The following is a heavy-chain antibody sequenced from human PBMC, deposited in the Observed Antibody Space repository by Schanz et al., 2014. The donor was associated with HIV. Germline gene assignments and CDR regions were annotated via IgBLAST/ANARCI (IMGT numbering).Heavy chain of an antibody. J-gene: IGHJ6*02. CDR2: ISSGSSYI. Sequence: VQLVESGGGVVQPGRSLRLSCAASGFTFRRHGMHWVRQAPGKGLEWVSSISSGSSYIYHADSVKGRFTISRDNSKNTLYLEMNSLRPEDTAVYYCARETSGFSTSWPPRYHYYGMDVWGQGTTVTVSS. V-gene: IGHV3-21*01. CDR1: GFTFRRHG. D-gene: IGHD6-13*01. CDR3: ARETSGFSTSWPPRYHYYGMDV.